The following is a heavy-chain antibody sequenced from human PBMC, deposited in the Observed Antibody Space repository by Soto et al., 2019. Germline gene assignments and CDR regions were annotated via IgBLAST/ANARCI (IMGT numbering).Heavy chain of an antibody. CDR3: AGSPYGDYVTSDY. J-gene: IGHJ4*02. D-gene: IGHD4-17*01. CDR1: GGSISGYY. CDR2: MYNSGST. Sequence: QVQLQESGPGLVKPSETLSLTCTVSGGSISGYYWIWIRQPPGKGLEWIGYMYNSGSTNYNPALKSRVTISVDTSKNQFSLKLSSVTAADTAVYYCAGSPYGDYVTSDYWGQGTLVTVYS. V-gene: IGHV4-59*08.